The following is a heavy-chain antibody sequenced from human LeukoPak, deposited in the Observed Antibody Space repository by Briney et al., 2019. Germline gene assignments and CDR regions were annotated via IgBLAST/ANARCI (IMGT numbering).Heavy chain of an antibody. J-gene: IGHJ5*02. V-gene: IGHV1-2*02. CDR3: ARDTGRWEPPHWSFDP. CDR2: INPNSGGT. D-gene: IGHD1-26*01. CDR1: GYTFTGYY. Sequence: ASVKVSCKASGYTFTGYYMHWVRQAPGQGLEWMGWINPNSGGTNYAQKFQGRVTMTRDTSISTAYMELSRLRSDDTAVYYCARDTGRWEPPHWSFDPWGQGTLVTVSS.